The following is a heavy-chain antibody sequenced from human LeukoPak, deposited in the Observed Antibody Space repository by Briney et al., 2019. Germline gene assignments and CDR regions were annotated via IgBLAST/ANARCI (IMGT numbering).Heavy chain of an antibody. CDR1: GFTVSSKY. Sequence: PGGSLRLSCAASGFTVSSKYMSWVRQAPGKGLEWVSAIYSTESIYYADSVKGRFTISRDSSKNTLYLQMNSLRAEDTAVYYCAFTTYYYYYHGMDVWGQGTLVIVSS. CDR2: IYSTESI. J-gene: IGHJ6*02. CDR3: AFTTYYYYYHGMDV. D-gene: IGHD3-3*01. V-gene: IGHV3-53*01.